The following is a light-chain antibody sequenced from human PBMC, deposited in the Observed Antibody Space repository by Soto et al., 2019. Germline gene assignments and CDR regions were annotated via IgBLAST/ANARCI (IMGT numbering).Light chain of an antibody. CDR3: SSYTATNPLP. CDR1: DGDIGAYNY. CDR2: EVS. J-gene: IGLJ1*01. Sequence: QSALTQPASVSESPGQSITISCSGTDGDIGAYNYVAWYQQHPGKAPKLIIFEVSDRPSGISTRFSGSKSGNTASLTISGLQPEDEADYFCSSYTATNPLPFGPGTKLTVL. V-gene: IGLV2-14*01.